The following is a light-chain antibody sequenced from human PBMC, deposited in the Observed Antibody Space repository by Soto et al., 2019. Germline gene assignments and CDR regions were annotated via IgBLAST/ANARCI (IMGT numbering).Light chain of an antibody. Sequence: QSVLTQPRSVSRSPGQSITISCTGTNSDIGGYDYVSWYQQHPVEAPRLIIYDVTQRPSGVPDRFSGSKSGNTASLTISGLQAEDEADYYCCSYAGAYIYVFGSGTKLTVL. CDR2: DVT. CDR1: NSDIGGYDY. CDR3: CSYAGAYIYV. J-gene: IGLJ1*01. V-gene: IGLV2-11*01.